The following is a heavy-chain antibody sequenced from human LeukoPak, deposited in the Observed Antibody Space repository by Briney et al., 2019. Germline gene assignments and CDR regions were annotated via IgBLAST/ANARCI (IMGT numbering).Heavy chain of an antibody. Sequence: ASVKVSCRASEYIFSNSLMHWVRQAPGQGPEWMGVVNPSDTSTTYAQSLQGRVTMTRDTSTSTVYMDLSGLRSEDTAMYYCVRENIAVPGPAFDYWGQGTLVTVSS. J-gene: IGHJ4*02. CDR3: VRENIAVPGPAFDY. D-gene: IGHD6-19*01. CDR2: VNPSDTST. CDR1: EYIFSNSL. V-gene: IGHV1-46*04.